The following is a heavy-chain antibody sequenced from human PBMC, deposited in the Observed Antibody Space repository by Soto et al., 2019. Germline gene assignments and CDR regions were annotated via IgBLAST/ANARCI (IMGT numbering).Heavy chain of an antibody. J-gene: IGHJ5*02. Sequence: QITLKESGPTLVKPTQTLTLTCTFSGFSLSTSGVGVGWIRQPPGKALEWLAPVYWDDAKYYSPSLKNRLTITKGTSENQVVLTMTNMGPVDTGTYYCALSGKCAGDSCYSAWGQGTRVTVSS. CDR3: ALSGKCAGDSCYSA. CDR2: VYWDDAK. V-gene: IGHV2-5*02. CDR1: GFSLSTSGVG. D-gene: IGHD2-21*01.